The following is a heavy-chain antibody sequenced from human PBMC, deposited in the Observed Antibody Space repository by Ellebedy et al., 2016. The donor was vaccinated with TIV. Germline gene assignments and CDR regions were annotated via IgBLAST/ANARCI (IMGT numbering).Heavy chain of an antibody. D-gene: IGHD5-18*01. J-gene: IGHJ4*02. CDR2: ISYDGSNE. CDR1: GFTFSSYG. CDR3: AKDPMFYSYGYSYFDY. Sequence: PGGSLRLSCAASGFTFSSYGMHWVRQAPGKGLEWVAVISYDGSNEYYADSVKGRFTISRDNSKNTLYLQMNSLRAEDTAVYYCAKDPMFYSYGYSYFDYWGQGTLVTVSS. V-gene: IGHV3-30*18.